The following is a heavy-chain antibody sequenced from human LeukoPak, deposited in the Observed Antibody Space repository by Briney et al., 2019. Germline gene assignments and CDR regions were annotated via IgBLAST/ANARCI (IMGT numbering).Heavy chain of an antibody. CDR2: IDSTSTTL. Sequence: GGSLRLSCAASGFMFSGYSMNWVRQAPGKGLEWISYIDSTSTTLYYADSVKGRFTISRDNVRTSLYLQMNSLRDEDTAVYYCARAIRPARLTTFDYWGQGTLVAVSS. CDR3: ARAIRPARLTTFDY. CDR1: GFMFSGYS. D-gene: IGHD4-11*01. V-gene: IGHV3-48*02. J-gene: IGHJ4*02.